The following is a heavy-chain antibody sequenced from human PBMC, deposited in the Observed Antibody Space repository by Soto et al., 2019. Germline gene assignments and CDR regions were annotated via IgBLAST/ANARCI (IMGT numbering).Heavy chain of an antibody. CDR2: ISYDGSNK. V-gene: IGHV3-30-3*01. D-gene: IGHD1-26*01. CDR1: GFTFSSYA. J-gene: IGHJ6*02. CDR3: ARDRGVVGAFYYYYGMDV. Sequence: ESGGGVVQPGRSLRLSCAASGFTFSSYAMHWVRQAPGKGLEWVAVISYDGSNKYYADSVKGRFTISRDNSKNTLYLQMNSLRAEDTAVYYCARDRGVVGAFYYYYGMDVWGQGTTVTVSS.